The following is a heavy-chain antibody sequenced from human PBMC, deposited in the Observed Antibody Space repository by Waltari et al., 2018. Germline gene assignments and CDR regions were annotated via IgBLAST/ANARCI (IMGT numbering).Heavy chain of an antibody. CDR2: IYHSGST. CDR3: ARSPLLSDSMDV. V-gene: IGHV4-38-2*01. CDR1: GYSISSGYY. Sequence: QVQLQESGPGLVKPSETLSLTCAVSGYSISSGYYWGWIRQPPGKGLEWIGSIYHSGSTYYNPSLKGRVTISVDTSKTQFSLKLSSVTAADTAVYYCARSPLLSDSMDVWGQGTTVTVSS. D-gene: IGHD2-15*01. J-gene: IGHJ6*02.